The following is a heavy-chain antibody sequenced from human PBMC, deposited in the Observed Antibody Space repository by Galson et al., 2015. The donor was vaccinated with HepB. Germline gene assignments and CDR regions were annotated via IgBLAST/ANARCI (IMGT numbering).Heavy chain of an antibody. Sequence: CAISGDSVSSNSATWNWIRQSPSRGLEWLGRIYFRSKWYYEYAVSLKSRIAINPDTSKNQFSLQLNSVTPEDTAVYFCARSQQAITRLPDDGLDVWGQGTAITVSS. J-gene: IGHJ6*02. CDR3: ARSQQAITRLPDDGLDV. CDR2: IYFRSKWYY. D-gene: IGHD5-18*01. V-gene: IGHV6-1*01. CDR1: GDSVSSNSAT.